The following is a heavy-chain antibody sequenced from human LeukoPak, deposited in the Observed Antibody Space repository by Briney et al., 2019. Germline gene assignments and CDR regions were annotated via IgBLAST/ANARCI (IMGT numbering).Heavy chain of an antibody. D-gene: IGHD5-24*01. Sequence: GGSLRLSCAASGFTFSSYWMHWVRQAPGKGLVWVSRINIDGSTSNYADSVKGRFTISRDNAKNAVYLQMNSLRVEDTAVYYCAGASALATPPFGYWGQGTLVTVSS. CDR2: INIDGSTS. J-gene: IGHJ4*02. V-gene: IGHV3-74*01. CDR3: AGASALATPPFGY. CDR1: GFTFSSYW.